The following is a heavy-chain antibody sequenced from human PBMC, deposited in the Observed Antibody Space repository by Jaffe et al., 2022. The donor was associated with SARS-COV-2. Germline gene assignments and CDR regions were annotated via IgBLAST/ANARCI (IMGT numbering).Heavy chain of an antibody. CDR1: GGSISSYY. CDR3: ARHLRLRAEEFGRSYSNRNAFDI. Sequence: QVQLQESGPGLVKPSETLSLTCTVSGGSISSYYWSWIRQPPGKGLEWIGYIYYSGSTNYNPSLKSRVTISVDTSKNQFSLKLSSVTAADTAVYYCARHLRLRAEEFGRSYSNRNAFDIWGQGTMVTVSS. J-gene: IGHJ3*02. D-gene: IGHD1-26*01. V-gene: IGHV4-59*08. CDR2: IYYSGST.